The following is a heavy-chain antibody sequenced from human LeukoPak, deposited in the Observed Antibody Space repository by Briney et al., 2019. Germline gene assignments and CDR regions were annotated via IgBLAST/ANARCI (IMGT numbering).Heavy chain of an antibody. CDR1: GGSFSGYY. CDR3: ARDSYDFWSGSPKNWFDP. CDR2: INHSGST. Sequence: PSETLSLTCAVYGGSFSGYYWSWIRQPPGKGLEWIGEINHSGSTNYNPSLKSRVTISVDTSKNQFSLKLSSVTAADTAVYYCARDSYDFWSGSPKNWFDPWGQGTLVTVSS. J-gene: IGHJ5*02. V-gene: IGHV4-34*01. D-gene: IGHD3-3*01.